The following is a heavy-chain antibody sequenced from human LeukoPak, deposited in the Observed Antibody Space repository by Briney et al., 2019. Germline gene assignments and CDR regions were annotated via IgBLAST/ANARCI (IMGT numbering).Heavy chain of an antibody. D-gene: IGHD6-19*01. CDR1: GFTFSTYW. V-gene: IGHV3-30*18. CDR3: AKDPVAGTFDPKPSYFDY. J-gene: IGHJ4*02. Sequence: GGSLRLSCAASGFTFSTYWRTWARQAPGKGLEWVAVISYDGSNKYYADSVKGRFTISRDNSKNTLYLQMNSLRAEDTAVYYCAKDPVAGTFDPKPSYFDYWGQGTLVTVSS. CDR2: ISYDGSNK.